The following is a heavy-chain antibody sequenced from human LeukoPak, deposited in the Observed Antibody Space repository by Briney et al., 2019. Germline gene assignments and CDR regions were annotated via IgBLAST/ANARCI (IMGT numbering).Heavy chain of an antibody. Sequence: PGGSLRLSCAASGFTVSSNYMSWVRQAPGKGLEWVSVIYSGGSTYYADSVKGRFTISRDNSKNTLYLQMNSLRAEDTAVYYCAKGSWEQAAPPLPFTSPFDPWGQGTLVTVSS. J-gene: IGHJ5*02. V-gene: IGHV3-53*01. CDR1: GFTVSSNY. D-gene: IGHD1/OR15-1a*01. CDR2: IYSGGST. CDR3: AKGSWEQAAPPLPFTSPFDP.